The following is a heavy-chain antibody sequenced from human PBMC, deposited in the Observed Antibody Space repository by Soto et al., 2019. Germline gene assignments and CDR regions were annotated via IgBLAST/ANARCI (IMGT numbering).Heavy chain of an antibody. J-gene: IGHJ4*02. D-gene: IGHD2-15*01. CDR3: VVVVVAGVY. Sequence: QVQLVESGGGVVQPGRSLRLSCAASGFTFSSYAMHWVRQAPGKGLEWVAVISYDGSNKYYADSVKGRFTISRDNSKNTRYLQMNSLRAEDTAVYYCVVVVVAGVYWGQGTLVTVSS. CDR1: GFTFSSYA. CDR2: ISYDGSNK. V-gene: IGHV3-30-3*01.